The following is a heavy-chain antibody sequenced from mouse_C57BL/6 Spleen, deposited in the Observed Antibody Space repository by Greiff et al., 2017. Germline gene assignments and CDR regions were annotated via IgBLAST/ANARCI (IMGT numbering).Heavy chain of an antibody. CDR1: GYTFTSYW. Sequence: VQLQQSGTELVKPGASVKLSCKASGYTFTSYWMHWVKQRPGQGLEWIGNINPSNGGTNYNEKFKSKATLTVDKSSSTAYMQLSSLTSEDSAVYYCAISLWLRGGGYYFDYWGQGTTLTVSS. D-gene: IGHD2-2*01. V-gene: IGHV1-53*01. J-gene: IGHJ2*01. CDR2: INPSNGGT. CDR3: AISLWLRGGGYYFDY.